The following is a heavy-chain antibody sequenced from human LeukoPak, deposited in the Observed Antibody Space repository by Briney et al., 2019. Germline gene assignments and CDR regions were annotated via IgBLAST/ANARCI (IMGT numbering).Heavy chain of an antibody. J-gene: IGHJ4*02. CDR3: ARVIVGATFDY. CDR2: IYYSGST. Sequence: TSETLSLTCTVSGGSISSGDYYWSWIRQPPGKGLEWIGYIYYSGSTHYNPSLKSRVTISVDTSKNQFSLKLSSVTAADTAVYYCARVIVGATFDYWGQGTLVTVSP. D-gene: IGHD1-26*01. CDR1: GGSISSGDYY. V-gene: IGHV4-30-4*08.